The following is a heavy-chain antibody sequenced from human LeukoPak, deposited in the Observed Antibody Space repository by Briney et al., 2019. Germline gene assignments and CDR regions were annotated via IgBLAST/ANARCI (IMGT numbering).Heavy chain of an antibody. D-gene: IGHD3-3*01. V-gene: IGHV3-74*01. CDR1: GFTFRTYW. CDR3: ARGENYDLWTSSYPRFDY. J-gene: IGHJ4*02. CDR2: IKNDGSST. Sequence: PGGSLRLSCAASGFTFRTYWMYWVRQAPGKGLVWVSGIKNDGSSTTYADSVKGRFTISRDNAKNTLYLQMNSLRDEDTAIYYCARGENYDLWTSSYPRFDYWGQGELVTGSS.